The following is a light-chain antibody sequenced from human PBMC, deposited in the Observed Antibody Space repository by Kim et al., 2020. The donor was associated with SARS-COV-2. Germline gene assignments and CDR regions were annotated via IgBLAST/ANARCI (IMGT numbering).Light chain of an antibody. V-gene: IGLV6-57*03. Sequence: KTVTISCSRSSGSIASNYVQWYRQRPGRAPTTVIYEDNQSPSGVPDRFSGSIDSSSNSASLTISGLKTEDEADYYCQSYDSSNHWVFGGGTQLTVL. CDR3: QSYDSSNHWV. CDR1: SGSIASNY. J-gene: IGLJ3*02. CDR2: EDN.